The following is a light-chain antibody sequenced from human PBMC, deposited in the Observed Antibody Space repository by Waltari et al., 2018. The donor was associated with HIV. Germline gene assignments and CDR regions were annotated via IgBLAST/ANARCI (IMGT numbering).Light chain of an antibody. J-gene: IGKJ2*01. V-gene: IGKV3D-15*01. CDR1: QSVSSN. CDR3: QQYNNWPPEYT. CDR2: GAS. Sequence: EIVMMQSPATLSLSPGEKATLSCRASQSVSSNLAWYQHKPGQAPRLLIYGASSRATRIPARFSGSGSGTEFTLTISSLQSEDFADYYCQQYNNWPPEYTFGQGTKLEIK.